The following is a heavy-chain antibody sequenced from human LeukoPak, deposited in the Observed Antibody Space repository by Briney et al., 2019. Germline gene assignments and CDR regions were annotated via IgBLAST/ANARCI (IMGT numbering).Heavy chain of an antibody. CDR2: IYYSGST. CDR1: GGSVSSGSYY. CDR3: AREYYYGSGSYLY. D-gene: IGHD3-10*01. Sequence: SETLSPTCTVSGGSVSSGSYYWSWIRQPPGKGLEWIGYIYYSGSTNYNPSLKSRVTISVDTSKNQFSLKLSSVTAADTAVYYCAREYYYGSGSYLYWGQGTLVTVSS. V-gene: IGHV4-61*01. J-gene: IGHJ4*02.